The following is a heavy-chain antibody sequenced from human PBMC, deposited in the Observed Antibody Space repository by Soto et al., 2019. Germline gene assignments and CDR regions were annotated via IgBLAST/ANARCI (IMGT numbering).Heavy chain of an antibody. CDR2: IIPIFGTA. J-gene: IGHJ4*02. CDR3: ARARYDFWSGSSPPFQD. CDR1: GCTFSSYA. Sequence: ASVKVSCTACGCTFSSYAISWVRQAPGQGLEWMGGIIPIFGTANYAQKFQGRVTITADESTSTAYMELSSLRSEDTAVHYCARARYDFWSGSSPPFQDWGQGTLVTVSS. V-gene: IGHV1-69*13. D-gene: IGHD3-3*01.